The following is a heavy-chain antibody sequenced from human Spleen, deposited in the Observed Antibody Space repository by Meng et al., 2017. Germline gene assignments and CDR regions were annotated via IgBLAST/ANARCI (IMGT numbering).Heavy chain of an antibody. CDR1: GGSFSNYY. J-gene: IGHJ4*02. CDR2: IHHSGST. V-gene: IGHV4-34*01. CDR3: ASLSTSWSGADY. D-gene: IGHD6-13*01. Sequence: QVQLQESGPGLLKPSETLSLTCAVYGGSFSNYYWSWIRQPPGKGLEWIGEIHHSGSTNYNPSLKSRVTISVDTSKIQFSLKLSSVTAADTAVYYCASLSTSWSGADYWGQGTLVTVSS.